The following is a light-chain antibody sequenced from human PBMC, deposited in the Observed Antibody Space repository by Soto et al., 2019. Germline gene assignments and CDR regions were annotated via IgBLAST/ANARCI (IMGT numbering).Light chain of an antibody. V-gene: IGKV1-39*01. CDR2: AAS. J-gene: IGKJ1*01. Sequence: DLPRPQSPSSLSAYVGGSFTITCRASQHVKTYLNWYQQKPGKAPSLLIYAASSWPSGVPARFSGSGSGTDFTLTISSLQPEDFATYYCQQSFSAPPWTFGQGTKVDIK. CDR1: QHVKTY. CDR3: QQSFSAPPWT.